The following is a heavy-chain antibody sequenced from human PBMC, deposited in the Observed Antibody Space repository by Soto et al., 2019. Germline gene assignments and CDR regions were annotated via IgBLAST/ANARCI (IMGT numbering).Heavy chain of an antibody. V-gene: IGHV3-15*01. D-gene: IGHD3-22*01. J-gene: IGHJ6*02. Sequence: PGGSLRLSSAASGFTFSNAWMSWVRQAPGKGLEWVGRIKSKTDGGTTDYAAPVKGRFTISRDDSKNTLYLQMNSLKTEDTAVYYCTTGSGDSIGTYYYYYGMDVWGQGTTVTVSS. CDR1: GFTFSNAW. CDR3: TTGSGDSIGTYYYYYGMDV. CDR2: IKSKTDGGTT.